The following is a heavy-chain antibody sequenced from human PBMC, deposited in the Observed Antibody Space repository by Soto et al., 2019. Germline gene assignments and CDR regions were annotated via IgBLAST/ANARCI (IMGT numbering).Heavy chain of an antibody. CDR3: ARLLYDSRGYYYFDN. CDR2: INHSGNT. CDR1: GGSFSGYY. D-gene: IGHD3-22*01. Sequence: SETLSLTCAVYGGSFSGYYWSWIRQPPGKGLEWIGEINHSGNTNYNPSLKSRVTISVDTSKNQFSLKLSSVTAADTALYYCARLLYDSRGYYYFDNWGQGTLVTVSS. V-gene: IGHV4-34*01. J-gene: IGHJ4*02.